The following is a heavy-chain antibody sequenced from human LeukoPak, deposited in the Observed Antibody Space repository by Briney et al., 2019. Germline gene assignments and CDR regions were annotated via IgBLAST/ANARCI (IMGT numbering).Heavy chain of an antibody. CDR1: GITFTSYG. D-gene: IGHD5-24*01. CDR3: ARDGVEMATYYYYAMDV. Sequence: ASVKVSCKASGITFTSYGFSWVRQAPGQGLEWMGWISAYSGNTNFAQKLQGRVTMTTDTSTSTAYMELRSLRSDDTAVYYCARDGVEMATYYYYAMDVWGQGTTVTVSS. V-gene: IGHV1-18*04. J-gene: IGHJ6*02. CDR2: ISAYSGNT.